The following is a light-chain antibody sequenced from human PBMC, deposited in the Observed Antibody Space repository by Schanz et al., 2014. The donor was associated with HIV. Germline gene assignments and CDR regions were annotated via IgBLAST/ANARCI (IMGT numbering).Light chain of an antibody. J-gene: IGLJ2*01. V-gene: IGLV2-14*02. Sequence: QSALTQPASVSGSRGQSITISXTXTSGDVGSYKFVSWYQQHPGKAPKLLIYEVTKRPSGISNRFSGSKSGNTASLTISGLQAEDEADYYCSSYTXSSIVVLGGGTKLTVL. CDR3: SSYTXSSIVV. CDR1: SGDVGSYKF. CDR2: EVT.